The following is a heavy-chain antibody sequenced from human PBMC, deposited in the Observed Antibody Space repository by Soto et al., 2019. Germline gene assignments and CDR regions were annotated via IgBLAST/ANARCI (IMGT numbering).Heavy chain of an antibody. CDR3: PSGGEVSSPWDDY. CDR2: IYHSGST. J-gene: IGHJ4*02. CDR1: GGSINTATHS. V-gene: IGHV4-30-2*01. Sequence: QLQLQESGSGLVKPSQTLSLTCAVSGGSINTATHSWSWIRQPPGKGLEWIGYIYHSGSTYYNPSVKSRAARARDKSNNRFSLGRSSVPAADTAGYYCPSGGEVSSPWDDYWGQGILVTVSS. D-gene: IGHD3-16*01.